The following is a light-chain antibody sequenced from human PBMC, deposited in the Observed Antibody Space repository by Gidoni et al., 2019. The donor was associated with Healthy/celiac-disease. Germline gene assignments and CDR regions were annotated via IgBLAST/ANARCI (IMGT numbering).Light chain of an antibody. CDR1: QDIRNY. Sequence: DIQMTQSPSSLSASVGDRVTITCPASQDIRNYFNGYQQKPGKAPKLLIYDASNLETGVPPRFSGSGSGTDFTFTISSLQPEDIATYYCQQYDNLPLTFGGGTKVEIK. CDR2: DAS. J-gene: IGKJ4*02. V-gene: IGKV1-33*01. CDR3: QQYDNLPLT.